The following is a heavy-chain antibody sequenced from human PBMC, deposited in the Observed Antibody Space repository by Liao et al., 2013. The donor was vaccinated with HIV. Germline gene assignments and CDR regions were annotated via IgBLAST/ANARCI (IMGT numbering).Heavy chain of an antibody. V-gene: IGHV4-59*01. D-gene: IGHD1-26*01. J-gene: IGHJ6*03. CDR1: GDSISTYY. Sequence: QVQLQESGPGLVKPSETLSLTCTVSGDSISTYYWTWIRQPPGKGLEWIGYIYYTGGTDYNPSLKSRVILSVDTSKNQFSLRLSSVTAADTAVYYCAGSGNYYSPYFYYMDVWGKGTTVTVSS. CDR2: IYYTGGT. CDR3: AGSGNYYSPYFYYMDV.